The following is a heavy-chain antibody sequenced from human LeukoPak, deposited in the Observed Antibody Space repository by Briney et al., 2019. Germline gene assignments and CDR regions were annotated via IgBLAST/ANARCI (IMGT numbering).Heavy chain of an antibody. Sequence: SETLSLTCTVSGGSISSGSYYWSWIRQPAGKGLEWIGRIYTSGSTDYNPSLKSRVTISVDTSKNQFSLKLSSVTAADTAVYYCARGVVITGLDYWGQGTLVTVSS. CDR1: GGSISSGSYY. D-gene: IGHD3-3*01. J-gene: IGHJ4*02. CDR2: IYTSGST. V-gene: IGHV4-61*02. CDR3: ARGVVITGLDY.